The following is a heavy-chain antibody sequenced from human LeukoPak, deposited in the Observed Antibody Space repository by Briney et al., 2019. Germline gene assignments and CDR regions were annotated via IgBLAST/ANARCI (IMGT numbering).Heavy chain of an antibody. J-gene: IGHJ4*02. CDR2: IYPGDSNT. D-gene: IGHD6-13*01. V-gene: IGHV5-51*01. CDR3: ARRDSSSWYFDY. Sequence: GESLKISCKGSGYSFTSYWIGWGRQMPGKGLEWMGIIYPGDSNTRYSPSFQGQVTISADKSISTAYLQWSSLKASDPAMYYCARRDSSSWYFDYWGQGTLVTVSS. CDR1: GYSFTSYW.